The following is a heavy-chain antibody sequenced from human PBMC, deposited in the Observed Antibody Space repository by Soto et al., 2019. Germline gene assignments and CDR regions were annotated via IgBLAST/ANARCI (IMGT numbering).Heavy chain of an antibody. V-gene: IGHV3-33*01. CDR2: IWYDGSNK. Sequence: QVQLVESGGGVVQPGRSLRLSCAASGFTFSSYGMHWVRQAPGKGLEWVAVIWYDGSNKYYADSVKGRFTISRDNSKNTLYLQMNSLRAEDTAVYYCARDGEQLVTSFGSAEPNYFDYWGQGTLVTVSS. CDR1: GFTFSSYG. J-gene: IGHJ4*02. CDR3: ARDGEQLVTSFGSAEPNYFDY. D-gene: IGHD6-6*01.